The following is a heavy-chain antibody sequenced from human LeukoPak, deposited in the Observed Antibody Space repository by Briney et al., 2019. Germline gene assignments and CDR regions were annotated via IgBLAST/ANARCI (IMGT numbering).Heavy chain of an antibody. CDR2: IYYSGST. V-gene: IGHV4-59*01. CDR1: GGSISSYY. CDR3: ARDGLGSSSPFYYFDY. D-gene: IGHD6-6*01. J-gene: IGHJ4*02. Sequence: PSETLSLTCTVSGGSISSYYWSWIRQPPGKGLEWIGYIYYSGSTNYNPSLKGRVTISVDTSKNQFSLKLSSVTAADTAVYYCARDGLGSSSPFYYFDYWGQGTLVTVSS.